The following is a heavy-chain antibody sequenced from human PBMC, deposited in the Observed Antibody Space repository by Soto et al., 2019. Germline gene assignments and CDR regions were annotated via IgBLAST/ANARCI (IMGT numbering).Heavy chain of an antibody. Sequence: EVQLVESGGVLVQPGGSLRLSCAASGFTFSSYWMHWVRQAPGKGLVWVSRINSDGSSTSYEDSVKGRFTISRDNAKNTLYLQLNRLRAEDTAVYYFTTHLAGNTAYWGQGTLVNASS. CDR3: TTHLAGNTAY. V-gene: IGHV3-74*01. D-gene: IGHD3-3*02. J-gene: IGHJ4*02. CDR1: GFTFSSYW. CDR2: INSDGSST.